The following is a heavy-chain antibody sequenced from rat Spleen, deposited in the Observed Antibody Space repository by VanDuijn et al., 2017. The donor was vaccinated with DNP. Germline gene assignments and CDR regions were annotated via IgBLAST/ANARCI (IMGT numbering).Heavy chain of an antibody. CDR3: TTNKGEY. Sequence: EVQLVESGGGVAQPGNSLKLSCAASGFTFSNYGMAWVRQAPKRGLEWVAILSSRSSTTYYRDSVKGRFTISRDNTKSILYLQMDSLRSEDTATYYCTTNKGEYWGQGVMVTVSS. CDR2: LSSRSSTT. J-gene: IGHJ2*01. D-gene: IGHD1-10*01. V-gene: IGHV5S23*01. CDR1: GFTFSNYG.